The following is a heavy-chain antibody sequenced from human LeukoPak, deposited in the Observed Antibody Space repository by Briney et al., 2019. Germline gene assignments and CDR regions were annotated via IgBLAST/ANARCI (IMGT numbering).Heavy chain of an antibody. Sequence: GGSLRLSCAASGFTFSNYVMQWVRQAPGKGLEWVALIANDGSNKYYADSVKGRFTISRENSKNTVYLQMNSLRAEDTAVYYCARDKPYYGSGSYPFDYWGQGTLVTVSS. V-gene: IGHV3-30*03. J-gene: IGHJ4*02. CDR1: GFTFSNYV. D-gene: IGHD3-10*01. CDR3: ARDKPYYGSGSYPFDY. CDR2: IANDGSNK.